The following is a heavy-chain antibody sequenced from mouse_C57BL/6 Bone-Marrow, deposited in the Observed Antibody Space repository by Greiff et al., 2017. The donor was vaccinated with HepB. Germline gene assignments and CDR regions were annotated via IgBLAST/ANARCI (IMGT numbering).Heavy chain of an antibody. CDR1: GYTFTSYG. CDR3: ARDFHYYGSLDY. Sequence: VQLQQSGAELARPGASVKLSCKASGYTFTSYGISWVKQRTGQGLEWIGEIYPRSGNTYYNEKFKGKATLTADKSASTAYMELRSLTSEDSAVYFCARDFHYYGSLDYWGQGTTLTVSS. CDR2: IYPRSGNT. J-gene: IGHJ2*01. D-gene: IGHD1-1*01. V-gene: IGHV1-81*01.